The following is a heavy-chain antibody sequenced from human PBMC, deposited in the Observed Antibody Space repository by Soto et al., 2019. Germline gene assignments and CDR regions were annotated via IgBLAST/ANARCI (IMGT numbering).Heavy chain of an antibody. CDR2: INAGNGNT. J-gene: IGHJ4*02. Sequence: QVQLVQSGAEVKKPGASVKVSCKASGYTFTSYAMHWVRQAPGQRLEWMGWINAGNGNTKYSQKFQGRVTITRATAASTAYMELSSLRSEDTAVYYCARVLVRGVFDYWGQGALVTVSS. D-gene: IGHD3-10*01. CDR1: GYTFTSYA. V-gene: IGHV1-3*01. CDR3: ARVLVRGVFDY.